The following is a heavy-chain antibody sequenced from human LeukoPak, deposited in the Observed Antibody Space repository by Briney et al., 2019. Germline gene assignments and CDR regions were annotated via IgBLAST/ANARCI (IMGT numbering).Heavy chain of an antibody. V-gene: IGHV4-59*08. CDR3: ARHLDPYSTFGPYYFDY. D-gene: IGHD3/OR15-3a*01. J-gene: IGHJ4*02. CDR2: IYYSGST. CDR1: GGSISSYY. Sequence: SETLSLTCTVPGGSISSYYWSWIRQPPGKGLEWIGYIYYSGSTNYNPSLKSRVTISVDTSKNQFSLKLSSVTAADTAVYYCARHLDPYSTFGPYYFDYWGQGTLVTVSS.